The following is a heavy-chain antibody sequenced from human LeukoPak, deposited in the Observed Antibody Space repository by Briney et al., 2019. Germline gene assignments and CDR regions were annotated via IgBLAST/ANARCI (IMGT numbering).Heavy chain of an antibody. J-gene: IGHJ6*02. D-gene: IGHD1-26*01. CDR1: GFTFDDYA. CDR2: INWNGGST. CDR3: ARVELDPDYYGMDV. V-gene: IGHV3-20*01. Sequence: GGSLRLSCAASGFTFDDYAMHWVRQAPGKGLEWVSGINWNGGSTGYADSVKGRFTISRDNAKNSLYLQMNSLRAEDTALYHCARVELDPDYYGMDVWGQGTTVTVSS.